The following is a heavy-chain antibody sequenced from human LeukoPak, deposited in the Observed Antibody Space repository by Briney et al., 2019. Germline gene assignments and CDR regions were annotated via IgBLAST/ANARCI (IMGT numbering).Heavy chain of an antibody. V-gene: IGHV3-23*01. D-gene: IGHD3-3*01. CDR2: ISGSGGST. CDR1: GFTFSSYA. Sequence: GGSLRLSCAASGFTFSSYAMSWVRQAPGKGLEWVSAISGSGGSTYYADSVKGRFTISRDNSKNTLYLQMNSLRAEDTAVYCCAKADTIFGVVTPFDYWGQGTLVTVSS. CDR3: AKADTIFGVVTPFDY. J-gene: IGHJ4*02.